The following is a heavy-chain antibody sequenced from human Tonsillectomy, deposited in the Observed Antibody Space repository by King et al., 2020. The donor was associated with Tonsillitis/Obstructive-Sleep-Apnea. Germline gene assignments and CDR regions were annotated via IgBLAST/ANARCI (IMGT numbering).Heavy chain of an antibody. CDR1: GYSFTSYW. J-gene: IGHJ4*02. CDR3: ARRALPGIAAAGTDY. Sequence: VQLVESGAEVKKPGESLRISCKGSGYSFTSYWISWVRQMPGKGLEWMGRIDPSDSYTNYSPSFQGHVTISADKSISTAYLQCSSLKASDTAMYYCARRALPGIAAAGTDYWGQGTLVTVSS. CDR2: IDPSDSYT. V-gene: IGHV5-10-1*03. D-gene: IGHD6-13*01.